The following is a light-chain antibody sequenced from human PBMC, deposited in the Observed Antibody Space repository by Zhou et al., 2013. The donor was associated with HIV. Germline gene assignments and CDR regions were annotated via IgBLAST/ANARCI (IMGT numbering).Light chain of an antibody. Sequence: EAVLTQSPGTLSLSPGERATLSCRASQTVSSHLAWYQQKPGQAPRLLIYTVSNRATGIPDRFSGSGSGTDFTLTISRLEPEDFAVYYCQQYGSSPWTFGQGTKGGN. CDR3: QQYGSSPWT. V-gene: IGKV3-20*01. CDR2: TVS. J-gene: IGKJ1*01. CDR1: QTVSSH.